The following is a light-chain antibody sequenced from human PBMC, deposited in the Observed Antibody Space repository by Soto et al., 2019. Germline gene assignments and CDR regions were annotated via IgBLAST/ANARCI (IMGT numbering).Light chain of an antibody. J-gene: IGKJ1*01. CDR2: KSS. V-gene: IGKV1-5*03. CDR1: QTIGAF. CDR3: QYYNSWA. Sequence: QMTQSPSTLSASVGERVTITCRASQTIGAFLAWYQLKPGKAPNLLISKSSNVPDGVPSRFSGSGSGTDFTLTITRLQPDDFATYYCQYYNSWAFGKGTEVEVK.